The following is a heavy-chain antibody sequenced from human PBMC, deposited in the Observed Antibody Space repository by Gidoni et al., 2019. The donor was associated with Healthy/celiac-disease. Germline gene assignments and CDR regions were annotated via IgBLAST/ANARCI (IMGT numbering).Heavy chain of an antibody. V-gene: IGHV3-30*04. D-gene: IGHD6-19*01. CDR3: ARDQDSSGWDSPFYHYGIDV. J-gene: IGHJ6*02. CDR1: GFPSSTYA. CDR2: ISYDGRNK. Sequence: QVQLVESGGGVVQPGRSLRLSCAASGFPSSTYAIHWVRQAPGKGLEWVAVISYDGRNKYYGDSVKGRFTISRDNAKNTLYLQMNSLRPEDTAMYYCARDQDSSGWDSPFYHYGIDVWGQGTTVTVSS.